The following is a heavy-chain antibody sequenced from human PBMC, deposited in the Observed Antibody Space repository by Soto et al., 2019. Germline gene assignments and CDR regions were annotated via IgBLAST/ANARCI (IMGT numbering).Heavy chain of an antibody. V-gene: IGHV4-34*01. Sequence: QVQLQQWGAGLLKPSETLSLTCAVYGGSFSGYYWSWIRQPPGKGLEWIGEINHSGSTNYNPSLKSRLTISVDTPKIQFSLKLSSVTAADTAVYYCARASRGLRYFDWLLFYWGQGTLVTVSS. J-gene: IGHJ4*02. D-gene: IGHD3-9*01. CDR3: ARASRGLRYFDWLLFY. CDR2: INHSGST. CDR1: GGSFSGYY.